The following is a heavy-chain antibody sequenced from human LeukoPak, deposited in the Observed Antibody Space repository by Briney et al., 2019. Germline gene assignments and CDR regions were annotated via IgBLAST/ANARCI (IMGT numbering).Heavy chain of an antibody. CDR3: ARAGATVVTSFDY. V-gene: IGHV4-30-2*01. CDR1: GGSISSGGYY. Sequence: SQTLSLTCTVSGGSISSGGYYWSWIRQPPGKGLEWIGYIYHSGSTYYNPSLKSRVTISVDRSKNQFSLKLSSVTAADTAVYYCARAGATVVTSFDYWGQGTLVTVSS. J-gene: IGHJ4*02. CDR2: IYHSGST. D-gene: IGHD4-23*01.